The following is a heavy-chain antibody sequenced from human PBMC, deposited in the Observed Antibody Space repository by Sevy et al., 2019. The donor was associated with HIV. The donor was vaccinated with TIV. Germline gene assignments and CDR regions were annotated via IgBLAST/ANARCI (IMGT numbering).Heavy chain of an antibody. V-gene: IGHV3-11*01. CDR1: GFTFSDYY. D-gene: IGHD3-22*01. Sequence: GGSLRLSCAASGFTFSDYYMTWIRQAPGKGLEWVSYISNSGSTIYYADSVKGRLTISRDNAKNSLYLQMNSLRAEDTDVYYCARVINYYDRGPSDYWGQGTLVTVSS. J-gene: IGHJ4*02. CDR3: ARVINYYDRGPSDY. CDR2: ISNSGSTI.